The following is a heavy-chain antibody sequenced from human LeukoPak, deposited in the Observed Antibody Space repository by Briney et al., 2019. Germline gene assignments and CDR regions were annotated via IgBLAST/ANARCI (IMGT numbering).Heavy chain of an antibody. Sequence: SETLSLTCTVSGGSITSDYWSWIRQPPGKGLEYIGFIYYSGTSNYNPSLQSRVTMSVDTSKTQFSLKLSSVTAADTAVYYCAKRRYYDSSGYNPTYYFDYWGQGILVTVSS. CDR2: IYYSGTS. V-gene: IGHV4-59*01. CDR3: AKRRYYDSSGYNPTYYFDY. J-gene: IGHJ4*02. CDR1: GGSITSDY. D-gene: IGHD3-22*01.